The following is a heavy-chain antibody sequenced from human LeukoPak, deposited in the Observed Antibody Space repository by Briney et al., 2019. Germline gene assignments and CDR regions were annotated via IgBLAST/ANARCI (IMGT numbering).Heavy chain of an antibody. CDR1: GYTFTSYD. CDR2: MKPNSGNT. Sequence: ASVKVSCKASGYTFTSYDINWVRQATGQGLEWMGWMKPNSGNTGYAQKFQGRVTITRNTSISTAYMELSSLRSEDTAVYYCAREGCSSTSCYMGDYWFDPWGQGTLVTVSS. J-gene: IGHJ5*02. D-gene: IGHD2-2*02. V-gene: IGHV1-8*03. CDR3: AREGCSSTSCYMGDYWFDP.